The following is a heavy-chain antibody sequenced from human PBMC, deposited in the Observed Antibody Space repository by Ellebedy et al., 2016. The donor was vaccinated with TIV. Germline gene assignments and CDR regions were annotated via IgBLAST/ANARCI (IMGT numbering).Heavy chain of an antibody. CDR3: ARDGIRFLEWVFKYGLDV. Sequence: ASVKVSCKVSGYTLTELSMHWVRQAPGKGLEWMGGFDPEDGETIYAQKFQGRVTMTEDTSTDTAYMGLSSLRSEDTAVYYCARDGIRFLEWVFKYGLDVWGQGTAVTVSS. D-gene: IGHD3-3*01. V-gene: IGHV1-24*01. CDR1: GYTLTELS. J-gene: IGHJ6*02. CDR2: FDPEDGET.